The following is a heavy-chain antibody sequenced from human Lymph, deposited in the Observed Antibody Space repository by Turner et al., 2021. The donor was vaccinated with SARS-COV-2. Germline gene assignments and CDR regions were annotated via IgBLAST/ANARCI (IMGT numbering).Heavy chain of an antibody. CDR2: INANSGGT. J-gene: IGHJ6*02. D-gene: IGHD3-3*01. Sequence: VQLVLCGAEVKKPGASLQVSCKASGYSFTGSYLHWVRQAPGQGLEWMGWINANSGGTNYAQKFQGRVTMTRNTSISTAYKELSRLRSDDTAVYYCARDVERYNDFWGGYSGGYGLDVWGQGTTVTVSS. CDR3: ARDVERYNDFWGGYSGGYGLDV. CDR1: GYSFTGSY. V-gene: IGHV1-2*02.